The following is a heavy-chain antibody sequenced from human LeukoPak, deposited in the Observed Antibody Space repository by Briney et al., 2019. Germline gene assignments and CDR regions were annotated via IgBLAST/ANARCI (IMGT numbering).Heavy chain of an antibody. CDR2: ISGSGDRT. CDR1: GFTFSTYA. Sequence: GGSLRLSCAASGFTFSTYAMTWVRQATGKGPQWVSGISGSGDRTYYTDSVKGRFTISRDNSKNTVDLQMNSLRAEDTAVYYCAKRDNNDYYTGLHVFDIWGQGTMVTVSS. J-gene: IGHJ3*02. V-gene: IGHV3-23*01. CDR3: AKRDNNDYYTGLHVFDI. D-gene: IGHD3-22*01.